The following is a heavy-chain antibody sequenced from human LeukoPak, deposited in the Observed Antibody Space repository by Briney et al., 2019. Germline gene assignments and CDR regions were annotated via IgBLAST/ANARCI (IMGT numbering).Heavy chain of an antibody. CDR3: AASDGEQQLAL. V-gene: IGHV3-53*05. J-gene: IGHJ4*02. D-gene: IGHD6-13*01. Sequence: GGSLRLSCAASGFIVSRNYMSWVRQAPGKGLEWVSTMYSGGSTYYADSVMGRFTISRDDSKNSLYLQMNSLRSEDSALYYCAASDGEQQLALWGQGTLVTVSS. CDR1: GFIVSRNY. CDR2: MYSGGST.